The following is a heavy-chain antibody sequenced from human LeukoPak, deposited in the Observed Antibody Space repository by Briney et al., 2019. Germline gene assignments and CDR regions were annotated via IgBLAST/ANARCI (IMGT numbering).Heavy chain of an antibody. V-gene: IGHV4-34*01. Sequence: PSETLSLTCAVYGGSVSGYYWSWIRQPPGKGLEWIGEINHSGSATYNPSLKSRVTISVDTSKNQFSLKLSSVTAADTAVYYCARRVGDRTNWFDPWGQGTLVTVSS. CDR1: GGSVSGYY. CDR3: ARRVGDRTNWFDP. D-gene: IGHD4-17*01. J-gene: IGHJ5*02. CDR2: INHSGSA.